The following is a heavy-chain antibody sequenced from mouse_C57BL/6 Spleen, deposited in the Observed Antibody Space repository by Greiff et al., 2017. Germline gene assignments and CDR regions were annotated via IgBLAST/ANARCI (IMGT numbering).Heavy chain of an antibody. CDR3: ARLGGYYPYYYAMDY. CDR1: GYTFTDHT. CDR2: IYPRDGST. Sequence: VQLQESDAELVKPGASVKISCKASGYTFTDHTIHWMKQRPEQGLEWIGYIYPRDGSTKYNEKFKGKATLTADKSSSTAYMQLNSLTSEDSAVYFCARLGGYYPYYYAMDYWGQGTSVTVSS. D-gene: IGHD2-3*01. J-gene: IGHJ4*01. V-gene: IGHV1-78*01.